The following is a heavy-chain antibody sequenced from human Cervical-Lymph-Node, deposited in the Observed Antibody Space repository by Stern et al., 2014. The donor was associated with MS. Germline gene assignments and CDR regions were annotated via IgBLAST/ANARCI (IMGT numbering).Heavy chain of an antibody. J-gene: IGHJ4*02. V-gene: IGHV1-2*02. Sequence: QVQLVQSGAEVKKPGASVKVSCKASGYTFTDNYLHWVRQAPGHGLEWMGWINPNRGGTHYAHKFQGRVTITRDTSISTAYMELSRLKSDDTALYYCARGNGYDWSTFDSWGQGTVVTVSS. D-gene: IGHD5-12*01. CDR3: ARGNGYDWSTFDS. CDR1: GYTFTDNY. CDR2: INPNRGGT.